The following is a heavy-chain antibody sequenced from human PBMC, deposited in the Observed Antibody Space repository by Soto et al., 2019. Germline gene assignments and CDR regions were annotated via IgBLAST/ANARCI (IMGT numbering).Heavy chain of an antibody. V-gene: IGHV1-18*04. CDR3: AREYFYYGSGSYYNGNIWNYYYGMDV. J-gene: IGHJ6*02. CDR2: ISAYNGNT. D-gene: IGHD3-10*01. CDR1: GYTFTSYG. Sequence: ASVKVSCKASGYTFTSYGISWVRQAPGQGLEWMGWISAYNGNTNYAQKLQGRVTMTTDTSTSTAYMELRSLRSDDTAVYYCAREYFYYGSGSYYNGNIWNYYYGMDVWGQGTTVTVSS.